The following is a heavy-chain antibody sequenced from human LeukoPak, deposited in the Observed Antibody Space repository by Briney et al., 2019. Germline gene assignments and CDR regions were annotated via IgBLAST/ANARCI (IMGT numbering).Heavy chain of an antibody. J-gene: IGHJ4*02. CDR2: IYYSGTT. CDR1: GGSISSYY. CDR3: ARVGSYYGSGSYPGY. Sequence: SETLSLTCTVSGGSISSYYWSWIRQPPGKGLEWIGYIYYSGTTTYNPSLKSRVTISLDTSKKQFSLKLSSVTAADTAVYYCARVGSYYGSGSYPGYWGQGILVTVSS. V-gene: IGHV4-59*01. D-gene: IGHD3-10*01.